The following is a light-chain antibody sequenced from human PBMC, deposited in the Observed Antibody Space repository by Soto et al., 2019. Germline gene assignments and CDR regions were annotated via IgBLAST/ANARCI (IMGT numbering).Light chain of an antibody. J-gene: IGLJ1*01. CDR3: CSYVGTSNDV. Sequence: QSALTQPASVSGSPGQSITVSCSGTAVSYQLVSWYQQQPGKAPKLILYDLTTRPSGVSNRFSGFKSGTTASLAISGLQAEDEGYYYCCSYVGTSNDVFATGTKVTVL. V-gene: IGLV2-23*02. CDR2: DLT. CDR1: AVSYQL.